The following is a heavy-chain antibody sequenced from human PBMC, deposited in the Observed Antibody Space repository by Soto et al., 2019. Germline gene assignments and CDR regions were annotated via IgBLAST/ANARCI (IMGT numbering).Heavy chain of an antibody. CDR3: ARAGIAAAATGGWFDP. CDR2: IYYSGST. CDR1: GGSISSGGYY. V-gene: IGHV4-31*03. Sequence: SLTCTVSGGSISSGGYYWSWIRQHPGKGLEWIGYIYYSGSTYYNPSLKSRVTISVDTSKNQFSLKLSSVTAADTAVYYCARAGIAAAATGGWFDPWGQGTLVTVSS. J-gene: IGHJ5*02. D-gene: IGHD6-13*01.